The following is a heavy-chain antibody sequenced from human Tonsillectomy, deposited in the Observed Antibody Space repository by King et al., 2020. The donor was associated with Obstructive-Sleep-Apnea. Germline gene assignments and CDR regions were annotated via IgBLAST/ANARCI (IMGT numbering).Heavy chain of an antibody. J-gene: IGHJ4*02. Sequence: VQLVESGGGLVQPGGSLRLSCAVSGFTVSSNYMSWVRHAPGKGLEWFSVIYSGGSTYYADSVKGRFTISRDNSKNTLYLQMNSLRAEDTAVYYCARDVAVAARGYWGQGTLVTVSS. V-gene: IGHV3-66*01. CDR1: GFTVSSNY. CDR2: IYSGGST. CDR3: ARDVAVAARGY. D-gene: IGHD6-19*01.